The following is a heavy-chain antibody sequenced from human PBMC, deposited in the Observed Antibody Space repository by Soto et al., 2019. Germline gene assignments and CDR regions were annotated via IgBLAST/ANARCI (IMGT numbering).Heavy chain of an antibody. CDR3: AREDSSGIHSIGGMDV. D-gene: IGHD3-22*01. V-gene: IGHV4-31*03. CDR1: GGSISSDGYY. J-gene: IGHJ6*02. Sequence: PSETLSLSCTVSGGSISSDGYYWSWIRQHPGKGLEWIGYIYYSGSTYYNPSLKSRVTISVDTSKNQFSLKLSSVTAADTAVYYCAREDSSGIHSIGGMDVWGQGTTVTAP. CDR2: IYYSGST.